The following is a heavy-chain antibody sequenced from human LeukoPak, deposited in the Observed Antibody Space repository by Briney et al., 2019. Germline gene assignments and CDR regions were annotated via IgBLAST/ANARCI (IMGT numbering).Heavy chain of an antibody. CDR3: ARGVDRYDSSGYYPRGSPTLPEADY. Sequence: SVKVSCKASGYTFTSYGISWVRQAPGQGLEWMGRIIPILGIANYAQKFQGRVTITADKSTSTAYMELSSLRSEDTAVYYCARGVDRYDSSGYYPRGSPTLPEADYWGQGTLVTVSS. V-gene: IGHV1-69*04. D-gene: IGHD3-22*01. CDR2: IIPILGIA. CDR1: GYTFTSYG. J-gene: IGHJ4*02.